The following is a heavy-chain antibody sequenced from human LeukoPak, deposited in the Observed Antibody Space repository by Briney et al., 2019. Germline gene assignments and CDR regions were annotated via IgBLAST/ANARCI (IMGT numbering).Heavy chain of an antibody. Sequence: PGGSLRLSCTASGFTFSSFSMNWVRQSPGKGLEWISSFSNHNAIFYADSVKGRFTISRDNSKNTLYLQMNSLRAEDTAVYYCAKVLAGGGYYYMDVWGKGTTVTVSS. CDR1: GFTFSSFS. CDR2: FSNHNAI. CDR3: AKVLAGGGYYYMDV. J-gene: IGHJ6*03. V-gene: IGHV3-21*04. D-gene: IGHD3-3*01.